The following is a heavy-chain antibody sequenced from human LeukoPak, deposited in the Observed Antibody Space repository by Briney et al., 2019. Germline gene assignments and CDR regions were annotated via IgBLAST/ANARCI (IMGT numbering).Heavy chain of an antibody. D-gene: IGHD2-15*01. CDR1: GGSISGSY. J-gene: IGHJ4*02. CDR2: IYYSGST. CDR3: ARARGYCSVSSCYYFDY. Sequence: SETLSLTCTVSGGSISGSYWSWIRQPPGKGLEWIGYIYYSGSTYYNPSLKSRVTISIDTSKNQFSLRLSSVTAADTAVYYCARARGYCSVSSCYYFDYWGQGTLVTVSS. V-gene: IGHV4-59*12.